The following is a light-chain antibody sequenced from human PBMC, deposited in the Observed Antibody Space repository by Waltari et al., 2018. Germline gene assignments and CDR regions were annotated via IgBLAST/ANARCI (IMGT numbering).Light chain of an antibody. J-gene: IGLJ3*02. CDR3: GTWDDSLRGGL. CDR1: SSHIDHND. CDR2: DKN. V-gene: IGLV1-51*01. Sequence: QSVLTQPPSVSAAPGQKVTISCSGSSSHIDHNDVSWHHQPPGTAPKLLIYDKNKRPSGIPDRISASKSGTSAMLGIAGLQTGDEADYYCGTWDDSLRGGLFGGGTKLTVL.